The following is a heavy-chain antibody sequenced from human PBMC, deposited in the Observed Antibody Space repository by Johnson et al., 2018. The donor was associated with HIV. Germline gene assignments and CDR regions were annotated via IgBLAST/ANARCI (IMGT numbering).Heavy chain of an antibody. CDR1: GFTFSSYW. CDR3: ARGVKQQLSVVDAFGI. J-gene: IGHJ3*02. Sequence: VQLVESGGGVVQPGGSLRLSCAASGFTFSSYWMHWVRQAPGKGLVWVSRINSDGSSTSYADSVKGRFTISRDNAKNSLYLQMNSLRVEDTAAYYCARGVKQQLSVVDAFGIWGQGTMVTVSS. CDR2: INSDGSST. V-gene: IGHV3-74*02. D-gene: IGHD6-13*01.